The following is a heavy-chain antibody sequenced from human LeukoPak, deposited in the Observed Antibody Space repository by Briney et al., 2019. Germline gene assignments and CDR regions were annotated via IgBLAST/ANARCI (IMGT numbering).Heavy chain of an antibody. D-gene: IGHD3-10*01. CDR1: GFTFSTYG. J-gene: IGHJ4*02. V-gene: IGHV3-30*02. CDR2: IRYDGSNK. CDR3: AKTPDGYYGSGSYIH. Sequence: GGSLRLSCGASGFTFSTYGMHWVRQAPGKGLEWVAFIRYDGSNKYYADSVKGRFTISRDSSKNTLYLQMNSLRAEDTAVYYCAKTPDGYYGSGSYIHWGQGTLVTVSS.